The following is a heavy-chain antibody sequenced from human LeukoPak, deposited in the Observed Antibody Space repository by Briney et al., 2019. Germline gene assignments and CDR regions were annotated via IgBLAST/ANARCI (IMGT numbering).Heavy chain of an antibody. CDR1: GGTFSSYA. J-gene: IGHJ3*02. CDR3: ARDLKDSGSYPDAFDI. Sequence: GASVTVSCKASGGTFSSYAISWVRQAPGQGLEWMGGIIPIFGTANYAQKFQGRVTITTDESTSTAYMELSSLRSEDTAVYYCARDLKDSGSYPDAFDIWGQGTMVTVSS. V-gene: IGHV1-69*05. CDR2: IIPIFGTA. D-gene: IGHD1-26*01.